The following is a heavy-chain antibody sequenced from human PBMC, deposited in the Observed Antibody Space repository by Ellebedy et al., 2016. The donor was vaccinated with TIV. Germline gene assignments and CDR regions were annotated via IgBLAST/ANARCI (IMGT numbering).Heavy chain of an antibody. CDR1: GYTFSSYG. CDR2: ISGYNGNT. J-gene: IGHJ3*02. D-gene: IGHD5-24*01. Sequence: ASVKVSCXASGYTFSSYGISWVRQAPGQGLEWMGWISGYNGNTNYAQKLQGRVTITADESTTTAYMELSNLRSEDTALYFCARTRRRDGYNDDALDIWGQGTMVTVSS. V-gene: IGHV1-18*01. CDR3: ARTRRRDGYNDDALDI.